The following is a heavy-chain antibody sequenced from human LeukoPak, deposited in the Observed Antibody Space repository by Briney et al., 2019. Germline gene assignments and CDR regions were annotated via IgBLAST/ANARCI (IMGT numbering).Heavy chain of an antibody. CDR3: ARVAMVRGVIIRNYYYGMDV. J-gene: IGHJ6*02. D-gene: IGHD3-10*01. CDR1: GGSFSGYY. CDR2: INHSGST. V-gene: IGHV4-34*01. Sequence: SETLSLTCVVYGGSFSGYYWSWIRQPPGKGLEWIGEINHSGSTNYNPSLKSRVTISVGTSKNQFSLKLSSVTAADTAVYYCARVAMVRGVIIRNYYYGMDVWGQGTTVTVSS.